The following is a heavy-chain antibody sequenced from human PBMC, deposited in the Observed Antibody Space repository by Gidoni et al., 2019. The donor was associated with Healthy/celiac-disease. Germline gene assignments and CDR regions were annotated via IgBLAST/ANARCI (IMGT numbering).Heavy chain of an antibody. CDR3: AKDGEPPGYSYGYNYYYGMDV. Sequence: GRFTISRDNSKNTLYLQMNSLRAEDTAVYYCAKDGEPPGYSYGYNYYYGMDVWGQGTTVTVSS. D-gene: IGHD5-18*01. J-gene: IGHJ6*02. V-gene: IGHV3-23*01.